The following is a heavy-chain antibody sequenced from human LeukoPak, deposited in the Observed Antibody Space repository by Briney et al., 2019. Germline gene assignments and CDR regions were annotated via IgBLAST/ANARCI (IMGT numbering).Heavy chain of an antibody. D-gene: IGHD6-25*01. CDR3: VVSIQAAAIPAFDS. CDR1: GYNFAHN. Sequence: ASVKVSYKASGYNFAHNIHWVRQAPGQGHEFMGWINPKNGGTKYAQNFQGRVTMTRDTSISTVYMELSSLGSDDTAVYYCVVSIQAAAIPAFDSWGQGTLVTVSS. J-gene: IGHJ4*02. CDR2: INPKNGGT. V-gene: IGHV1-2*02.